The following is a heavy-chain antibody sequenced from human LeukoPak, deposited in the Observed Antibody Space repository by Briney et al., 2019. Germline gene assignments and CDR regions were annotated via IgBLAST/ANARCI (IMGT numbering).Heavy chain of an antibody. J-gene: IGHJ4*02. CDR1: GYTFTGYY. D-gene: IGHD2-2*01. Sequence: GASVKVSCKASGYTFTGYYMHWVRQAPGQGLEWMGWINPNSGGTNYAQKFQGRVTMTRDTSISTAYMELSRLRSDDTAVYYCASWGGYCSSTSCYRQDFDYWGQGTLVTVSS. V-gene: IGHV1-2*02. CDR3: ASWGGYCSSTSCYRQDFDY. CDR2: INPNSGGT.